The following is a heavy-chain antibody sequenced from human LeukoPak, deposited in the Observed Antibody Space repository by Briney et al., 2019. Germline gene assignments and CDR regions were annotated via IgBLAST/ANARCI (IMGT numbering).Heavy chain of an antibody. CDR3: ARDHFGFGESWYFDY. Sequence: ASVKVSCKASGYTFTSYAMNWVRQAPGQGLEWMGWINTNTGNPTYTQGFTGRFVFSLDTSVSTAYLQISSLKAEDTAVYYCARDHFGFGESWYFDYWGQGTLVTVSS. CDR2: INTNTGNP. J-gene: IGHJ4*02. V-gene: IGHV7-4-1*02. CDR1: GYTFTSYA. D-gene: IGHD3-10*01.